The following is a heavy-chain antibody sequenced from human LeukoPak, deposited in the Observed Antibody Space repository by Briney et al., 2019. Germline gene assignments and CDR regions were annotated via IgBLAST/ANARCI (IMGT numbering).Heavy chain of an antibody. Sequence: SETLSHTCTVSGGSISSYYWSWIRQPAGKGLEWIGRIYTNGSTNYNPSLKSRVTMSVDTSKNQFSLKLSSVTAADTAVYYCARGSGLDFWSGYYTGREDYWGQGTLVTVSS. CDR1: GGSISSYY. V-gene: IGHV4-4*07. J-gene: IGHJ4*02. D-gene: IGHD3-3*01. CDR3: ARGSGLDFWSGYYTGREDY. CDR2: IYTNGST.